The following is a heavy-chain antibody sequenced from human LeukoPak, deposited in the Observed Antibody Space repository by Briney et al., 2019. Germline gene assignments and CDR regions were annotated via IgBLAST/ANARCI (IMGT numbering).Heavy chain of an antibody. CDR3: ARGVGPYLEWLLYFDY. CDR1: GGSISSGDYY. V-gene: IGHV4-30-4*08. J-gene: IGHJ4*02. CDR2: IYYSGST. D-gene: IGHD3-3*01. Sequence: PSETLSLTCTVSGGSISSGDYYWSWIRQPPGKGLEWIGYIYYSGSTYYNPSLKSRVTISVDTSKNQFSLKLSSVTAADTAVYYCARGVGPYLEWLLYFDYWGQGTLVTVSS.